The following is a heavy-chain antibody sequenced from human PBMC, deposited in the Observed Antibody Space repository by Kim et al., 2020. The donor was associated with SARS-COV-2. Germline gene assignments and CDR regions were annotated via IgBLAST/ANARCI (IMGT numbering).Heavy chain of an antibody. J-gene: IGHJ4*02. CDR2: GTSI. CDR3: VREPNY. Sequence: GTSIKYADAVNGRFTISRDNAKKSLSLQMNSLTPEDTAVYYCVREPNYWGQGTLVTVSS. V-gene: IGHV3-11*01.